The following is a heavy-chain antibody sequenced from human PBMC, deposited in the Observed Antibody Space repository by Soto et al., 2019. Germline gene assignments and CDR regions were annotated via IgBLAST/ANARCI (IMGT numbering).Heavy chain of an antibody. CDR2: IYRSGSA. CDR1: GGSINSGGYS. V-gene: IGHV4-30-2*01. J-gene: IGHJ6*02. Sequence: QLQLQESGSGLVKPSQKLSLTCTVSGGSINSGGYSWSWIRQQPGKGLEWIGYIYRSGSAYYSPSLQNRVTISVDTSKNHFSLNLTSVTAADTAVYYCAVSGRGGLDVWGQGTTVTVSS. D-gene: IGHD3-10*01. CDR3: AVSGRGGLDV.